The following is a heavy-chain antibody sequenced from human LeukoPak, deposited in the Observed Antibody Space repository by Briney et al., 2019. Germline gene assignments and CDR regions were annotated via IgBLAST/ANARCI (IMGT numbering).Heavy chain of an antibody. CDR3: AKGRGYYYGSGSWGIYFDY. CDR1: GFTFSSYG. Sequence: PGGSLRLSCAASGFTFSSYGMHWVRQAPGKGLEWVSAISGSGGGTYYADSVKGRFTISRDNSKNTLYLQMNSLRAEDTAVYYCAKGRGYYYGSGSWGIYFDYWGQGTLVTVSS. D-gene: IGHD3-10*01. CDR2: ISGSGGGT. J-gene: IGHJ4*02. V-gene: IGHV3-23*01.